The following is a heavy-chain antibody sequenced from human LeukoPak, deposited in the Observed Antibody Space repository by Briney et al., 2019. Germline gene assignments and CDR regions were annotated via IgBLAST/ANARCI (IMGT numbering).Heavy chain of an antibody. CDR3: ARVVGATFDY. CDR2: INCNGGGT. D-gene: IGHD1-26*01. Sequence: ASVKVSCKASGYTFTGYYIHWVRQAPGQGLEWMGRINCNGGGTSYAQKFQGRVTMTRDTSISTAYMELSRLRSDDTAVYYCARVVGATFDYWGQGTLVTVSS. J-gene: IGHJ4*02. V-gene: IGHV1-2*06. CDR1: GYTFTGYY.